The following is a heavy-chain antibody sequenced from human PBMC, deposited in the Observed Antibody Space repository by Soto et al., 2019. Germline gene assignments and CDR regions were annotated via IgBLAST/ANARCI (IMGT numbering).Heavy chain of an antibody. Sequence: QVQLVQSAAEVKKPGSSVKVSCKASGGTFSSYAISWVRQAPGQGLECMGGIIPIFGTAKYAQKFQGRVTITANDSTSTADLERSSLRSDDTSVYYCTRGPKTAAGSLYYYGVYVCGQGATVTVAS. CDR3: TRGPKTAAGSLYYYGVYV. CDR2: IIPIFGTA. J-gene: IGHJ6*02. V-gene: IGHV1-69*01. CDR1: GGTFSSYA. D-gene: IGHD6-13*01.